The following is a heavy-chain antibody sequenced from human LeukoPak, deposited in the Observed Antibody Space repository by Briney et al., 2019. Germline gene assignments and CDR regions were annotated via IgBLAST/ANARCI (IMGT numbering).Heavy chain of an antibody. CDR1: GFSFRTSW. CDR2: ISGSGGST. D-gene: IGHD5-12*01. Sequence: GGSLRLSCGASGFSFRTSWLNWVRQAPGKGLEWVSAISGSGGSTYYADSVKGRFTISRDNSKNTLYLQMNSLRAEDTAVYYCAKGDRIYSGYDLFSFDYWGQGTLVTVSS. CDR3: AKGDRIYSGYDLFSFDY. J-gene: IGHJ4*02. V-gene: IGHV3-23*01.